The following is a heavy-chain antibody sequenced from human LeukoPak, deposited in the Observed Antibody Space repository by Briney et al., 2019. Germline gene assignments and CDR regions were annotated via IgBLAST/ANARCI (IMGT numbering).Heavy chain of an antibody. CDR3: ATAGSSYGWGSWFYFDS. CDR2: IGTYNANT. CDR1: GYTFTTYG. V-gene: IGHV1-18*04. J-gene: IGHJ4*02. Sequence: ASVKVSCKASGYTFTTYGISWVRQAPGQGLEWMGWIGTYNANTKSAPKFQGRLIMTTDTSANTAYLDRRSLRTDDTAVYYCATAGSSYGWGSWFYFDSWGQGTLVTVSS. D-gene: IGHD3-10*01.